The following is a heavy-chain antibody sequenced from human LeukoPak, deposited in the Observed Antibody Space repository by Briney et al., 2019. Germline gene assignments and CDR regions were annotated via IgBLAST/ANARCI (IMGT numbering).Heavy chain of an antibody. J-gene: IGHJ4*02. D-gene: IGHD2-8*01. CDR2: IGIRGDT. Sequence: GSLRLSCASSGFTFIDYKMHWVRQVIGKCLEWVSAIGIRGDTHYSGSVKGRFTISRENAESSLYLQMNSLRAEDTAVYYCARGGIQVYGIDEFDYWGQGTLVTVSS. CDR3: ARGGIQVYGIDEFDY. CDR1: GFTFIDYK. V-gene: IGHV3-13*01.